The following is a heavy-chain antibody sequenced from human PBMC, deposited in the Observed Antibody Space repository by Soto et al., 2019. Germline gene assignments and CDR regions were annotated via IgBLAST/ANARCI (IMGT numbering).Heavy chain of an antibody. V-gene: IGHV3-23*01. CDR1: GFTFSSYA. D-gene: IGHD6-19*01. CDR3: ANVPYSSGWEPTNFDY. CDR2: ISGSGGST. Sequence: GGSLRLSCAASGFTFSSYAMSWVRQAPGKGLEWVSAISGSGGSTYYADSVKGRFTISRDNSKNTLYLQMNSLRAEDTAVYYCANVPYSSGWEPTNFDYWGQGTLVTVSS. J-gene: IGHJ4*02.